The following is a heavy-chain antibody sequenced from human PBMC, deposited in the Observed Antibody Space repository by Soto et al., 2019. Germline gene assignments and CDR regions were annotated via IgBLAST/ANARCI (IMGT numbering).Heavy chain of an antibody. CDR3: ATNSGYDSHVDY. Sequence: QVQLQESGPGLVKPLETLSLTCTVSGCSISSYYWSWIRQPAGKGLEWIGRIYTSGSTNYNPSLKRRVTMSVDTAKNQFSLKLSSVTAADTAVYYCATNSGYDSHVDYWGQGTLVTVSS. CDR1: GCSISSYY. CDR2: IYTSGST. J-gene: IGHJ4*02. D-gene: IGHD5-12*01. V-gene: IGHV4-4*07.